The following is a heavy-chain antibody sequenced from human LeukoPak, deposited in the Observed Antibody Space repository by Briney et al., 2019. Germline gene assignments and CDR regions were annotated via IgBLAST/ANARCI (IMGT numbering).Heavy chain of an antibody. V-gene: IGHV6-1*01. Sequence: SQTLSLTCAISGDSFSSNSAAWNWIRQSPSRGLEWLGRTYYRAKLYNDYAVSVKNRITINPDTSKNQFSLQLNSVTPEDTAGSYCARNRPRMRPYYYYYMDVWGKGTTVTVSS. CDR1: GDSFSSNSAA. CDR2: TYYRAKLYN. J-gene: IGHJ6*03. CDR3: ARNRPRMRPYYYYYMDV. D-gene: IGHD6-6*01.